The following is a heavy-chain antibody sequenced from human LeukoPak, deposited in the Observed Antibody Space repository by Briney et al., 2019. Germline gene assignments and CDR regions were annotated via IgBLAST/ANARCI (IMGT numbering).Heavy chain of an antibody. CDR3: ARGGDWYNSRFDY. Sequence: EASVKVSCKSSGYTFTSYGISWVRQAPAQGLEWMGWISAYNGNTNYAQKLQGRVTITTDTSTSTAYMELRSLRSEDTAVYYCARGGDWYNSRFDYWGQGTLVTVSS. D-gene: IGHD3/OR15-3a*01. CDR1: GYTFTSYG. CDR2: ISAYNGNT. J-gene: IGHJ4*02. V-gene: IGHV1-18*01.